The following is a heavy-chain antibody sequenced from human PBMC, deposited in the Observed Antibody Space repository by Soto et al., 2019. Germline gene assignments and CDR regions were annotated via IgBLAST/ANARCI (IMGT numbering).Heavy chain of an antibody. D-gene: IGHD6-19*01. Sequence: QMQLVESGGGVVQPGRSLKLSCAASGFSFRTFALHWVRQAPGKGLEGVAIISYDGSKIYYGASVKGRFTISRDNSKRTLYLQIDSLRPEDTAGYYCARDAAGKNGVDPWGQGTQVTVSS. CDR3: ARDAAGKNGVDP. V-gene: IGHV3-30-3*01. J-gene: IGHJ5*02. CDR1: GFSFRTFA. CDR2: ISYDGSKI.